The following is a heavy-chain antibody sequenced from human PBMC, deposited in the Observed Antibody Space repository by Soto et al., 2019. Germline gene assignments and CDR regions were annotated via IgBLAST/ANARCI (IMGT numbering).Heavy chain of an antibody. Sequence: GGSLRLSCAASGFTFSPHAMHWVRQGPGKGLEWVAVISYEGSNKYYADSVKGRFTISRDNSKNTLYLQMNSLRAEDTAVYYCARERNTGYDYSYYYGMDVWGQGTTVTVSS. V-gene: IGHV3-30-3*01. CDR2: ISYEGSNK. CDR3: ARERNTGYDYSYYYGMDV. J-gene: IGHJ6*02. CDR1: GFTFSPHA. D-gene: IGHD5-18*01.